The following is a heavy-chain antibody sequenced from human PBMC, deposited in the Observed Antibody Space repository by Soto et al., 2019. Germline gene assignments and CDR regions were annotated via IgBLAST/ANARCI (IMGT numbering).Heavy chain of an antibody. Sequence: QVQLVQSGAEVKKPGSSVKVSCKASGGTFSSYAFSWVRQAPGQGLEWMGGIIRIFHTPTYAQKFQGRVTITADESTSTAYMGLISLRSDDTAVYYCVHRRDGYNSAFFDYCGKGTLVTVSS. CDR3: VHRRDGYNSAFFDY. D-gene: IGHD5-12*01. V-gene: IGHV1-69*01. CDR1: GGTFSSYA. CDR2: IIRIFHTP. J-gene: IGHJ4*02.